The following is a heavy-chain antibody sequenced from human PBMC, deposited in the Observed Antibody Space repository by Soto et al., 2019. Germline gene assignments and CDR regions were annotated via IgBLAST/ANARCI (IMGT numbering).Heavy chain of an antibody. D-gene: IGHD6-19*01. J-gene: IGHJ6*02. CDR3: ARDADASGLYSYGMDV. V-gene: IGHV3-7*01. Sequence: HPGGSLRLSCAASGFTLSSYLMNWVRQAPGKGLEWVANIKKDGIEKYYVDSVKGRFIISRDNAKNSLYLQVNYLRAEDTAVYYCARDADASGLYSYGMDVWGQVT. CDR1: GFTLSSYL. CDR2: IKKDGIEK.